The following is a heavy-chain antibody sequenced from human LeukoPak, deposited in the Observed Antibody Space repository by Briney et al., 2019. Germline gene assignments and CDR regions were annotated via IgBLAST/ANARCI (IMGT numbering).Heavy chain of an antibody. D-gene: IGHD3-22*01. CDR3: ARVGYYDSSGYSPDS. V-gene: IGHV3-21*01. Sequence: PGGSLRLSCAASGFTFSSYSMNWVRQAPGKGLEWVSSISSSSSYIYYADSVKGRFTISRDNAKNSLYLQMNSLRAEDTAVYYCARVGYYDSSGYSPDSWGQGTLVTVPS. CDR2: ISSSSSYI. J-gene: IGHJ5*01. CDR1: GFTFSSYS.